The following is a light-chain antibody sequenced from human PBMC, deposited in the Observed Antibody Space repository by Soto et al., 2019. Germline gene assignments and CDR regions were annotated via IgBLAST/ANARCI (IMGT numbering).Light chain of an antibody. CDR1: QSVSSNY. CDR3: QQYGRSPPYT. V-gene: IGKV3-20*01. J-gene: IGKJ2*01. CDR2: GAF. Sequence: EIVWTQSPGTLSLSPGERATLSCRASQSVSSNYLAWYQQKPGQAPRLLIYGAFSRATAIPDRFTGSGSGTDFTFTISRLEPEDFTVYYCQQYGRSPPYTFGQGTKLEIK.